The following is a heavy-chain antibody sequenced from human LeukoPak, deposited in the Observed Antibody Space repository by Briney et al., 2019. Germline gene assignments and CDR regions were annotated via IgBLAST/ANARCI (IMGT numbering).Heavy chain of an antibody. CDR3: ARDRVVAREENWFDP. Sequence: GASVKVSCKASGYTFTGYYTHWVRQAPGQGLEWMGWINPNSGGTNYAQKFQGRVTMTRDTSISTAYMELSRLRSDDTAVYYCARDRVVAREENWFDPWGQGTLVTVSS. V-gene: IGHV1-2*02. J-gene: IGHJ5*02. CDR1: GYTFTGYY. D-gene: IGHD2-15*01. CDR2: INPNSGGT.